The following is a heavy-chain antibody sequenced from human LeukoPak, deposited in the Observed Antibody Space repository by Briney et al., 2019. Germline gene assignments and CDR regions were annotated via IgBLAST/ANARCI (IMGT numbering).Heavy chain of an antibody. V-gene: IGHV3-30-3*01. Sequence: GRSLRLSCAASGFTFSSYAMHWVRQAPGKGLEWVAVISYDGSNKYYADSVKGRFTISRDNSKNTLYLQMNSLRAEDTAVYYCARSPVTTLSYFDYWGQGTLVTVSS. CDR2: ISYDGSNK. CDR1: GFTFSSYA. J-gene: IGHJ4*02. CDR3: ARSPVTTLSYFDY. D-gene: IGHD4-17*01.